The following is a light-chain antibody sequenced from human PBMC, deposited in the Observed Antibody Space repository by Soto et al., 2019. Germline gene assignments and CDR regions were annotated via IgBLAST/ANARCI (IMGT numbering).Light chain of an antibody. V-gene: IGKV1-5*03. J-gene: IGKJ2*01. CDR3: QQYHHYSYT. Sequence: DIQMTQSPSTLSASVGDRVTITCRASQSIDSWLAWYQQKPGRAPKLLIYQASSLRSGVPSRFSGSGSGTEFSLTISSLQPDDFATYYCQQYHHYSYTFGQGTKLEIK. CDR2: QAS. CDR1: QSIDSW.